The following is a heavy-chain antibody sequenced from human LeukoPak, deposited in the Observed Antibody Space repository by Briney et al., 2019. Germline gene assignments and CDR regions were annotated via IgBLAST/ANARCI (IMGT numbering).Heavy chain of an antibody. CDR3: ARGRGDIVVVVAATRYYYYGMDV. V-gene: IGHV4-34*01. Sequence: SETLSLTCAVYGGSFSGYYWSWIRQPPGKGLEWIGEINHSGSTNYNPSLKSRVTISVDTSKNQFSLKLSSVTAADTAVYYCARGRGDIVVVVAATRYYYYGMDVWGQGTTVTVSS. D-gene: IGHD2-15*01. CDR1: GGSFSGYY. J-gene: IGHJ6*02. CDR2: INHSGST.